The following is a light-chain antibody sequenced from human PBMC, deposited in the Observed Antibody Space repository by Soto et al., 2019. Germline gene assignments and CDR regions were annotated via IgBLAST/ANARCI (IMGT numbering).Light chain of an antibody. CDR3: QQYNNWPLT. CDR2: GAS. V-gene: IGKV3D-15*01. Sequence: EIVMTQSPATLSVSPGERATLSCRASQSISGNLAWHQQKPGWAPRLLIYGASTRATGIPARFSGSGSGTEFTLTISSLQSEDFAVYYCQQYNNWPLTFGQGTRLEIK. CDR1: QSISGN. J-gene: IGKJ5*01.